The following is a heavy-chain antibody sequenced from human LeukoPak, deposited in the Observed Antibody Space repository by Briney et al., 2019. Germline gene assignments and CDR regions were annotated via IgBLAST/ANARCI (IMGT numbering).Heavy chain of an antibody. Sequence: PSETLSLTCTVSGGSISSYYWSWIRQPPGKGLEWIGEINHSGSTNYNPSLKSRVTISVDTSKNQFSLKLSSVTAADTAVYYCARGYCSGGSCYSSYYYGMDVWGQGTTVTVSS. CDR2: INHSGST. V-gene: IGHV4-34*01. CDR1: GGSISSYY. D-gene: IGHD2-15*01. J-gene: IGHJ6*02. CDR3: ARGYCSGGSCYSSYYYGMDV.